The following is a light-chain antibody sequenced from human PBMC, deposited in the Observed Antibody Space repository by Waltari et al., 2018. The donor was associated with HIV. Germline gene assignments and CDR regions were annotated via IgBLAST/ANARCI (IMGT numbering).Light chain of an antibody. J-gene: IGKJ3*01. Sequence: VLIQSPVTLSVSPGESAPLSCRASHSISSYLSWYQQKPGQAPRLLIYDASKSATGIPARFSGSGSGTDCTLTITSLEAEDFAVYYCQQRNNWPLITFGPGTTVDV. V-gene: IGKV3-11*01. CDR2: DAS. CDR1: HSISSY. CDR3: QQRNNWPLIT.